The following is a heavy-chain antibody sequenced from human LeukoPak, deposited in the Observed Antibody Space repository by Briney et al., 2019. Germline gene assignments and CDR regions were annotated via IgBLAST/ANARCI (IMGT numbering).Heavy chain of an antibody. V-gene: IGHV4-39*01. D-gene: IGHD3-3*01. Sequence: NPSETLSLTCTVAGGSISSGSYFWGWIRQPPERGLQWIGSVYYSGSTYYNPSLTSRVTVSVDTSKNQFSLKLSSVTAADTAVYYCARLWRKDWYFDLWGRGTLVTVSS. J-gene: IGHJ2*01. CDR3: ARLWRKDWYFDL. CDR2: VYYSGST. CDR1: GGSISSGSYF.